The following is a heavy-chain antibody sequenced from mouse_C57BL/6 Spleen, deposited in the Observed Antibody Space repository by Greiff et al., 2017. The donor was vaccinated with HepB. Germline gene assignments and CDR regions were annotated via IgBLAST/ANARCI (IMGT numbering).Heavy chain of an antibody. CDR2: IDPSDSET. CDR1: GYTFTSYW. CDR3: ASGYYYGSSYGYYAMDY. V-gene: IGHV1-52*01. Sequence: VQLQQSGAELVRPGSSVKLSCKASGYTFTSYWMHWVKQRPIQGLEWIGNIDPSDSETHYNQKFKDKAILTVDKSSSTAYMQLSSLTSEDSAVYYCASGYYYGSSYGYYAMDYWGQRTSVTVSS. J-gene: IGHJ4*01. D-gene: IGHD1-1*01.